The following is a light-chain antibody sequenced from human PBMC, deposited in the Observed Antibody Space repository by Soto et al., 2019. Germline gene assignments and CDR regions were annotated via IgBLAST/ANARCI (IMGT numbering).Light chain of an antibody. Sequence: DIVMTQSPDSLAVSLGERATINCKSSQSVLYSSNNKNYLAWYQQKPRQPPKLRIYWASTRESGVPDRFSGSGSGTDSTPTISSLQAEDVAVYYCQQYPNTPYNFGQGTKLEIK. CDR3: QQYPNTPYN. J-gene: IGKJ2*01. V-gene: IGKV4-1*01. CDR1: QSVLYSSNNKNY. CDR2: WAS.